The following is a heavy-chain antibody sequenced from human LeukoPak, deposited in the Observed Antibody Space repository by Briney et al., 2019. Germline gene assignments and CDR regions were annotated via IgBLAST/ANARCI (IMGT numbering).Heavy chain of an antibody. J-gene: IGHJ3*01. Sequence: SETLSLTCTVSGGSISSGGYYWSWIRQPPGKGLEWIGYIYHSGSTYYNPSLKSRVTISVDRSKNQFSLKLSSVTAADTAMYYCARRIGETDVFDFWGQGTMVTVSS. V-gene: IGHV4-30-2*01. CDR2: IYHSGST. CDR1: GGSISSGGYY. CDR3: ARRIGETDVFDF. D-gene: IGHD2-15*01.